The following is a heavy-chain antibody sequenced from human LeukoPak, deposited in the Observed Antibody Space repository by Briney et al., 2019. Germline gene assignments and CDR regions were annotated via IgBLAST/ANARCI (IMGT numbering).Heavy chain of an antibody. V-gene: IGHV1-69*05. CDR2: IIPIFGTA. J-gene: IGHJ4*02. CDR3: ARDYCSSTSCLFDY. Sequence: SVKVSCKASGGTFSSYAISWVRQAPGQGLEWMGGIIPIFGTANYAQKFQGRVTMTRDTSISTAYMELSRLTSDDTAMYYCARDYCSSTSCLFDYWGQGTLVTVSS. CDR1: GGTFSSYA. D-gene: IGHD2-2*01.